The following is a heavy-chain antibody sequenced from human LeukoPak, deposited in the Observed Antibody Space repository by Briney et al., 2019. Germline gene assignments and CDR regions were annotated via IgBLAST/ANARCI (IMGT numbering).Heavy chain of an antibody. V-gene: IGHV1-2*02. Sequence: ASVKVSCKASGYTFTGYYMHWVRQAPGQGLEWMGWINPNSGGTNYAQKFQGRVTMTRDTSISTAYMELSSLRSEDTAVYYCARDTAVAGYNWFDPWGQGTLVTVSS. D-gene: IGHD6-19*01. J-gene: IGHJ5*02. CDR2: INPNSGGT. CDR1: GYTFTGYY. CDR3: ARDTAVAGYNWFDP.